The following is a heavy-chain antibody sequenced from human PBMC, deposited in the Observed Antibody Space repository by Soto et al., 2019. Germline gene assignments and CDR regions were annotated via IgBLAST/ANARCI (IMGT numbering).Heavy chain of an antibody. D-gene: IGHD6-19*01. Sequence: EVQLVESGGGLVQPGGSLRLACAASGFTFNSYSMNWVRQAPGKGLEWVSYISSSSTTKYYTDSVKGRFTISRDNSKNSLYLQMNSLRVDDTAVYYCARPSSRWENWFYPWGQGSLVTVSS. CDR3: ARPSSRWENWFYP. V-gene: IGHV3-48*01. J-gene: IGHJ5*02. CDR1: GFTFNSYS. CDR2: ISSSSTTK.